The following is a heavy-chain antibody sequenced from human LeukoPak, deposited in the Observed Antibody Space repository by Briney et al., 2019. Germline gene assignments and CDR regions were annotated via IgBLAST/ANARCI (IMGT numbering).Heavy chain of an antibody. J-gene: IGHJ3*02. CDR1: GYTFTGYY. CDR2: INPNSGGT. D-gene: IGHD3-9*01. V-gene: IGHV1-2*02. Sequence: ASVKVSCKASGYTFTGYYMHWVRQAPGQGLEWMGWINPNSGGTNYAQKFQGRVTMTRDTSTSTAYMELSRLRSEDTAVYYCARDGGRYFDRLGHDAFDIWGQGTLVTVSS. CDR3: ARDGGRYFDRLGHDAFDI.